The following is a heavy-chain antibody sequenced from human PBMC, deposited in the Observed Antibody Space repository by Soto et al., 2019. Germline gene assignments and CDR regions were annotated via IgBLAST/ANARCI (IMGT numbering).Heavy chain of an antibody. CDR2: IYPGDSDT. V-gene: IGHV5-51*01. CDR1: GYSFTSYW. Sequence: GESLKISCKGSGYSFTSYWIGWVRQMPGKGLEWMGIIYPGDSDTRYSPSFQGQVTISADKSISTAYLQWSSLKASDTAMYYCARQKTYYYDSSGYYQIDYWGQGTLVTVSS. CDR3: ARQKTYYYDSSGYYQIDY. J-gene: IGHJ4*02. D-gene: IGHD3-22*01.